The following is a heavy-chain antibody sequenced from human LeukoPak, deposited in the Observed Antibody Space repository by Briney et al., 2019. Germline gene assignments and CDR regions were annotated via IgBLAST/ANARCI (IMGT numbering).Heavy chain of an antibody. CDR2: IYYSGST. D-gene: IGHD2-2*01. CDR1: GGSISSYY. J-gene: IGHJ6*03. Sequence: SETLSLTCTVSGGSISSYYWSWIRQPPGKGLEWIGYIYYSGSTNFNPSLKSRVTISVDTSKNQFSLKLSSVTAADTAVYYCARSGYCSSTSCYSYYYYYMDVWGKGTTVTVSS. V-gene: IGHV4-59*01. CDR3: ARSGYCSSTSCYSYYYYYMDV.